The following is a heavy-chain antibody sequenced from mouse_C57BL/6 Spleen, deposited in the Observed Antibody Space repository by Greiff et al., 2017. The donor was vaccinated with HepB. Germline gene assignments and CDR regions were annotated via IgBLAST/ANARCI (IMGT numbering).Heavy chain of an antibody. V-gene: IGHV1-61*01. D-gene: IGHD1-1*01. CDR3: ARTGITTVVATRAWFAY. CDR1: GYTFTSYW. J-gene: IGHJ3*01. CDR2: IYPSDSET. Sequence: VQLQQPGAELVRPGSSVKLSCKASGYTFTSYWMDWVKQRPGQGLEWIGNIYPSDSETHYNQKFKDKATLTVDKSSSTAYMQLSSLTSEDSAVYYCARTGITTVVATRAWFAYWGQGTLVTVSA.